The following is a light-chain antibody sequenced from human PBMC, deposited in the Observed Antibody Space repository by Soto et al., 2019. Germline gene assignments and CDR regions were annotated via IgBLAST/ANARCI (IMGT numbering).Light chain of an antibody. CDR2: DAS. J-gene: IGKJ5*01. Sequence: EIVLTQSPATLSLSPGERATVSCRASQSVSNYLGWYQQKPDQAPRLLIYDASNRATGIPARFSGSGSGTDFTLTISSLEPEDFAVYYCQHGGTFGQGTRLEIK. CDR3: QHGGT. CDR1: QSVSNY. V-gene: IGKV3-11*01.